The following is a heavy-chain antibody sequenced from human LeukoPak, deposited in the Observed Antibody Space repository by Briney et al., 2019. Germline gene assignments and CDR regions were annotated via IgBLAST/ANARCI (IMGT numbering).Heavy chain of an antibody. CDR3: AKVGGSSWFDELFFVDY. D-gene: IGHD6-13*01. V-gene: IGHV3-23*01. Sequence: QPGGSLRLSCAASGFTFSSYAMSWVRQAPGKGPEWVSAISGSGGSTYYADSVKGRFTISRDNSKNTLYLQMNSLRAEDTAVYYCAKVGGSSWFDELFFVDYWGQGTLVTVSS. CDR2: ISGSGGST. J-gene: IGHJ4*02. CDR1: GFTFSSYA.